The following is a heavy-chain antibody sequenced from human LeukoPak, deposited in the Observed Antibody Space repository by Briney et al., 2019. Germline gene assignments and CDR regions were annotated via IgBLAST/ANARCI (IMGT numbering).Heavy chain of an antibody. J-gene: IGHJ6*02. V-gene: IGHV1-2*02. CDR2: INPNSGGT. CDR1: GYTFTGYY. D-gene: IGHD3-3*01. Sequence: ASVKVSCKASGYTFTGYYMHWVRQAPGQGLEWMGWINPNSGGTNYAQKFQGRVTMTRDTSISTAHMELSRLRSDDTAVYYCARGPLLDANYYDLWSGLYGMDVWGQGTTVTVSS. CDR3: ARGPLLDANYYDLWSGLYGMDV.